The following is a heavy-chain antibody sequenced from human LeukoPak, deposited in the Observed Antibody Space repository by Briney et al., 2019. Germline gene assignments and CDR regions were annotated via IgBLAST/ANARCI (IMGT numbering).Heavy chain of an antibody. CDR3: ARPQNGFWSGQGAFDI. J-gene: IGHJ3*02. CDR2: IYYSGST. Sequence: PSETLSLTCTVSGGSISSYYWSWIRQPPGKGLEWIGYIYYSGSTNYNPSPKSRVTISVDTSKNQFSLKLSSVTAADTAVYYRARPQNGFWSGQGAFDIWGQGTMVTVSS. V-gene: IGHV4-59*01. D-gene: IGHD3-3*01. CDR1: GGSISSYY.